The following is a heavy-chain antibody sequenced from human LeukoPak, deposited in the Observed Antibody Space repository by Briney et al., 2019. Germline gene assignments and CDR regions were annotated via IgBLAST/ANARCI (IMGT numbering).Heavy chain of an antibody. Sequence: GGSLRLFCAASGFNFDQYAMFWVRQAPGKGLEGVTGITWNSGTIAYADSVKGRFTISRDNAKSSLYLQMNSLRTEDTALYYCVRSVGSDWGHFDFRGQGTLVTVSS. V-gene: IGHV3-9*01. CDR3: VRSVGSDWGHFDF. J-gene: IGHJ4*02. CDR1: GFNFDQYA. D-gene: IGHD7-27*01. CDR2: ITWNSGTI.